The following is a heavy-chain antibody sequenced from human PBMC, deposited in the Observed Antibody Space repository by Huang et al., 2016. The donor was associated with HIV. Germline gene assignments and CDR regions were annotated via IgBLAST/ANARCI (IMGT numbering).Heavy chain of an antibody. V-gene: IGHV3-30*18. J-gene: IGHJ5*02. D-gene: IGHD6-13*01. CDR3: AKEIAVPGSRWFDP. CDR1: EFTFSDSA. Sequence: QVQLVESGGGVVQPGRSLRLSCAASEFTFSDSAMHWVRQAPGKGLEWLAVISYDGNYKNQADSVKGRFTISRDNSKNTLYLEMNSLRAEDTAVYFCAKEIAVPGSRWFDPWGQGTLVTVSS. CDR2: ISYDGNYK.